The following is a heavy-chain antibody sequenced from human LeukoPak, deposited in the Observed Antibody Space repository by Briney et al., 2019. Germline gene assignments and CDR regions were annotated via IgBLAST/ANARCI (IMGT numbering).Heavy chain of an antibody. V-gene: IGHV4-59*08. D-gene: IGHD3-10*01. CDR2: IHYTGSS. J-gene: IGHJ4*02. CDR3: ATSKLQLFPFDY. Sequence: PSETLSLTCTVSGGSISGDYWSWLRQPPGKGLEWIGYIHYTGSSKYKSSLKSRLTISVDTSKNQFSLKLSSVTAADTAVYYCATSKLQLFPFDYWGQGTLATVSS. CDR1: GGSISGDY.